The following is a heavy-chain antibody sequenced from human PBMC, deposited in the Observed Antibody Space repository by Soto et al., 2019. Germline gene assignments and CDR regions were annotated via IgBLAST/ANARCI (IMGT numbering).Heavy chain of an antibody. Sequence: GESLKISCKGSGYSFTSYWISWVRQMPGKGLEWMGRIDPSDSYTNYSPSFQGHVTISADKSISTAYLQWSSLKASDTAMYYCARQLRVLRFLEWSKTEDYYYYGMDVWGQGTTVTVS. CDR2: IDPSDSYT. J-gene: IGHJ6*02. V-gene: IGHV5-10-1*01. D-gene: IGHD3-3*01. CDR3: ARQLRVLRFLEWSKTEDYYYYGMDV. CDR1: GYSFTSYW.